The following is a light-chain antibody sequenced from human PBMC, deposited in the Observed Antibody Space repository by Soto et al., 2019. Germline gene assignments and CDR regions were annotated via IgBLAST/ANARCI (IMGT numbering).Light chain of an antibody. CDR1: QSVSSSY. V-gene: IGKV3-20*01. CDR2: AAS. Sequence: DIVLTQSQGTLYLSPGDRATLSCRAIQSVSSSYLAWYRQKPCQAPRLLIYAASSRASGIPDRFSGSGSGADFTLTIRRLEPEYFAGYSCQHYGISPYTFGQGTKLEIK. J-gene: IGKJ2*01. CDR3: QHYGISPYT.